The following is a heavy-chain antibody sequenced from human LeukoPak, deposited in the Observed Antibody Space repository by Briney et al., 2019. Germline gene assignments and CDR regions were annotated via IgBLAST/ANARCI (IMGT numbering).Heavy chain of an antibody. D-gene: IGHD5-24*01. V-gene: IGHV4-30-4*08. CDR2: IYYSGST. CDR1: GGSISSGDYY. CDR3: ARDRDGYNFRAFDI. Sequence: SETLSLTCTVSGGSISSGDYYWSWIRQPPGKGLEWIGYIYYSGSTHYNPSLKSRVTISVDTSKNQFSLKLSSVTAADTAVYYCARDRDGYNFRAFDIWGQGTMVTVSS. J-gene: IGHJ3*02.